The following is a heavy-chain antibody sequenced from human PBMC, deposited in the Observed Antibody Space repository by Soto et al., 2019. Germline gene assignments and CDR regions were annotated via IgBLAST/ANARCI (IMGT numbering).Heavy chain of an antibody. CDR2: IFYSGST. V-gene: IGHV4-59*01. D-gene: IGHD6-13*01. CDR3: ARDGAAAGIIFGY. Sequence: SETLSLTCTVSGASISDYYWSWIRQPPGKELEWIGYIFYSGSTNYNPSLKRRVNISVDTSKNQFSLKLSSVTAADTAVYYCARDGAAAGIIFGYWGQGTLVTVSS. J-gene: IGHJ4*02. CDR1: GASISDYY.